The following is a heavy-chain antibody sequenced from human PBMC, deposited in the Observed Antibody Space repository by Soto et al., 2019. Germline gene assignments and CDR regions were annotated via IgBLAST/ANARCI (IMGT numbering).Heavy chain of an antibody. D-gene: IGHD6-6*01. CDR3: ARHSTSSYIWFDP. CDR1: GDSINSNNYY. CDR2: GYYSGNT. J-gene: IGHJ5*02. V-gene: IGHV4-39*01. Sequence: PSETLSLTCTVSGDSINSNNYYWGWIRQPPGKGLQWIGSGYYSGNTYYNPSLKSRVTISVDTSKNHFSLKLSSVTAADTAIYYCARHSTSSYIWFDPWGRGTLVTVSS.